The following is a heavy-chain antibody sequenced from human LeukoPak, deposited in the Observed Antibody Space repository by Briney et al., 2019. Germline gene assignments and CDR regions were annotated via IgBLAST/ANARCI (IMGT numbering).Heavy chain of an antibody. Sequence: ASVKVSCKASGYTFTGYYMHWVRQAPGQGLEWMGWMNPNSGNTGYAQRFQGRLTITMNTSISTAYMELSSLRSEDTAVYYCARGAPVSYYGSGRYPYYYYYYMDVWGKGTTVTISS. CDR2: MNPNSGNT. D-gene: IGHD3-10*01. V-gene: IGHV1-8*03. CDR3: ARGAPVSYYGSGRYPYYYYYYMDV. CDR1: GYTFTGYY. J-gene: IGHJ6*03.